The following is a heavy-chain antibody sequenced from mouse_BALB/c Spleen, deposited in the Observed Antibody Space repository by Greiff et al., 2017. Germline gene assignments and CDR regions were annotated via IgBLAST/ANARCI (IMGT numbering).Heavy chain of an antibody. J-gene: IGHJ4*01. Sequence: VQGVESGPGLVQPSQSLSITCTASGFSLTSYGVHWVRQSPGKGLEWLGVIWSGGSTNYNAAFISRLNISKDNSKCQVFFKMNSLQANDTAIYYCASNALLPYAMDYWGQGTSVTVSS. CDR1: GFSLTSYG. V-gene: IGHV2-2*02. D-gene: IGHD2-3*01. CDR2: IWSGGST. CDR3: ASNALLPYAMDY.